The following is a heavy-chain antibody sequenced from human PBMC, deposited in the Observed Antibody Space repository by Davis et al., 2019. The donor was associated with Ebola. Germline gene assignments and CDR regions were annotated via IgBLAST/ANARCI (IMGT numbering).Heavy chain of an antibody. Sequence: GESLKISCTASRFTFSSYAMNWVRQAPGKGLEWVSAISGSGGSTYYADSVKGRFTISRDNSKNTLYLQMDTLRVEDTALYYCTKGQGYFLDYWGQGTLVTVSS. CDR1: RFTFSSYA. CDR2: ISGSGGST. V-gene: IGHV3-23*01. D-gene: IGHD6-13*01. J-gene: IGHJ4*02. CDR3: TKGQGYFLDY.